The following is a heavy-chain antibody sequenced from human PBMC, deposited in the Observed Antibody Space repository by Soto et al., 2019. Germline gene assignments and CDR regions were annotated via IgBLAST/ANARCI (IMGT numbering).Heavy chain of an antibody. CDR1: GFTFSSYW. CDR2: INSDGSST. J-gene: IGHJ4*02. Sequence: EGSLRLSCAASGFTFSSYWMHWVRQAPGKGLVWVSRINSDGSSTSYADSVKGRFTISRDNAKNTLYLQMNSLRAEDTAVYYCARDFDYAYFDYWGQGTLVTVSS. D-gene: IGHD3-9*01. CDR3: ARDFDYAYFDY. V-gene: IGHV3-74*01.